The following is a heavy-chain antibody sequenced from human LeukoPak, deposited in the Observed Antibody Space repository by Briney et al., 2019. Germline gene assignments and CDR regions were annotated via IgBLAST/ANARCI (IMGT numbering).Heavy chain of an antibody. Sequence: QPGGSLRPSCAASGFTLSSYAMSWVRQAPGKGLEWVSAISGSGGSTYYADSVKGRFTISRDNSKNTLYLQMNSLRAEDTAVYYCATGLTTAEMAVHFDYWGQGTLVTVSS. CDR3: ATGLTTAEMAVHFDY. CDR1: GFTLSSYA. J-gene: IGHJ4*02. CDR2: ISGSGGST. V-gene: IGHV3-23*01. D-gene: IGHD5-24*01.